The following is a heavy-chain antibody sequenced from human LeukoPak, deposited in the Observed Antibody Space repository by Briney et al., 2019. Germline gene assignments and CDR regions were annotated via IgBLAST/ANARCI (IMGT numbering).Heavy chain of an antibody. Sequence: VKVSCKASGGTFSSYAISWVRQAPGQGLEWMGGIIPIFGTANYAQKFQGRVTITADESTSTAYMELSSLRSEDTAVYYCATWLYYYDSSGYYNYWGQGTLVTVSS. CDR2: IIPIFGTA. CDR3: ATWLYYYDSSGYYNY. D-gene: IGHD3-22*01. J-gene: IGHJ4*02. CDR1: GGTFSSYA. V-gene: IGHV1-69*01.